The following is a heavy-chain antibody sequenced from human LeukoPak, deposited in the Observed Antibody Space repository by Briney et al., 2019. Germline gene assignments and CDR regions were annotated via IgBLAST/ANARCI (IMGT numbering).Heavy chain of an antibody. CDR3: ARGSWGTRYFDL. V-gene: IGHV4-34*01. Sequence: PSETLSLTCAVYGGSFSGYYWSWIRQPPGKGLEWIGEINHSGSTNYNPSLKSRVTISVDTSKNQFSLKLSSVTAADTAVYYCARGSWGTRYFDLWGRGTLVTVSS. CDR1: GGSFSGYY. D-gene: IGHD7-27*01. CDR2: INHSGST. J-gene: IGHJ2*01.